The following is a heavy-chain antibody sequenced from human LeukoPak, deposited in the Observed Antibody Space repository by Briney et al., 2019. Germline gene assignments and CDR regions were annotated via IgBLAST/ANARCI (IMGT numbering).Heavy chain of an antibody. CDR3: ARDQRSESYYPWGWFDP. CDR1: GFAVSTNY. D-gene: IGHD1-26*01. Sequence: GGSLRLSCAASGFAVSTNYLSWVRQAPGKGLEWVSVIYSDGSTYYTDSVKGRFTISRDNSKNTLYLQTNSLRPEDTAVYYCARDQRSESYYPWGWFDPWGQGTLVTVSS. CDR2: IYSDGST. V-gene: IGHV3-66*02. J-gene: IGHJ5*02.